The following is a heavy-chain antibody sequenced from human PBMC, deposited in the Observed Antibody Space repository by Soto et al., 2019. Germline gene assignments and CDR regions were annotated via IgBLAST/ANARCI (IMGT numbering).Heavy chain of an antibody. CDR2: ILSNDEE. D-gene: IGHD2-15*01. V-gene: IGHV2-26*01. CDR1: GFSLSDADVG. J-gene: IGHJ6*02. CDR3: ARIRGYCSGGSCYFYYFAMDV. Sequence: PGPTLVNPTATLTLTCNVSGFSLSDADVGVAWIRQPPGKALEWLAHILSNDEEVFSSSLRTRLTISKDTSRSQVVLTMSNMEPVDTATYYCARIRGYCSGGSCYFYYFAMDVWGQGTTVTVSS.